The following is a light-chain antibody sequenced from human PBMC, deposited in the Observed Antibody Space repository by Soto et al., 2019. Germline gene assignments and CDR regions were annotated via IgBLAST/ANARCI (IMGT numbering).Light chain of an antibody. CDR2: TAS. V-gene: IGKV1-12*01. J-gene: IGKJ4*01. CDR3: QQANSFPLT. Sequence: DIQMTQSPSSVSASVGDRVTITCRASQGLSSWLAWYQQKPGKAPNLLIHTASSLQSGVPSRFSGSGSRTDFTLTTSSLQPEDFATYYCQQANSFPLTFGGGTKVEIK. CDR1: QGLSSW.